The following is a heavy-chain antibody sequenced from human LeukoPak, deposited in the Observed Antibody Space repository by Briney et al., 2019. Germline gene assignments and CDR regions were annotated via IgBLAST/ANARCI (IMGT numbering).Heavy chain of an antibody. Sequence: SGTLSLTCAVSGGSINNHKWWSWIRQSPGKGLERLGEIFYTGSPNYNPSFKSRITMSVDKSNNQFSLILTSVTVADTAVYYCARDGNSYYDHWGQGILVTVTS. V-gene: IGHV4-4*02. D-gene: IGHD4-11*01. CDR2: IFYTGSP. CDR1: GGSINNHKW. J-gene: IGHJ5*02. CDR3: ARDGNSYYDH.